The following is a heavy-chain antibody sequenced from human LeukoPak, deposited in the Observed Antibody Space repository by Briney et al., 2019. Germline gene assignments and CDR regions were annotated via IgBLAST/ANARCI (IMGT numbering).Heavy chain of an antibody. CDR1: GFTFSSYG. J-gene: IGHJ4*02. CDR2: IKLDGSEE. Sequence: GGSLRLSCAASGFTFSSYGMRWVRQAPGKGLEWVAKIKLDGSEEYYVDSVKGRFTISRDNSKNTLYLQMNCLRAEDTALYYCAKYSSNTLLRPFDYWGQGTLVTVSS. CDR3: AKYSSNTLLRPFDY. D-gene: IGHD3-3*01. V-gene: IGHV3-7*03.